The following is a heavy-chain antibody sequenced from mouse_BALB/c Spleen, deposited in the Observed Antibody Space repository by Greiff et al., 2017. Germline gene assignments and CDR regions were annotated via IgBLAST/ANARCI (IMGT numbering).Heavy chain of an antibody. D-gene: IGHD1-1*01. CDR3: ARDGSSYFDY. J-gene: IGHJ2*01. V-gene: IGHV5-17*02. Sequence: EVQLGESGGGLVQPGGARKLSCAASGFHFSSFGMPWVRQAPEKGLEWGAYISSGSSTIYYADTVKGRFTISRDNPKNTLFLQMTSLRSEDTAMYYCARDGSSYFDYWGQGTTLTVSS. CDR2: ISSGSSTI. CDR1: GFHFSSFG.